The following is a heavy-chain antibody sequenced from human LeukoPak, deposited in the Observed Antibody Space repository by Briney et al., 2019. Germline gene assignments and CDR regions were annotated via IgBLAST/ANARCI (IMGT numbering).Heavy chain of an antibody. CDR2: FGDTGIP. Sequence: PAGSLRLSCVASGFSFSTYGMTWVRQAPGKGLEWVSGFGDTGIPHYRDSVKGRFSISRDNSKNTFYLQMNSLRAEDTAIYYCARWDGYGDLWGRGTLVTVFS. CDR1: GFSFSTYG. D-gene: IGHD5-12*01. J-gene: IGHJ2*01. CDR3: ARWDGYGDL. V-gene: IGHV3-23*01.